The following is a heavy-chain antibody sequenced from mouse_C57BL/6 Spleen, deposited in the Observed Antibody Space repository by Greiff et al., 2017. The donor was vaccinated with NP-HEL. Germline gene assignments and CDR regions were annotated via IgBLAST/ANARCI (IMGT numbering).Heavy chain of an antibody. D-gene: IGHD3-2*02. Sequence: VQLQQPGAELVKPGASVKMSCKASGYTFTSYWITWVKQRPGQGLEWIGDIYPGSGSTNYNEKFKSKATLTVDTSSSTAYMQLSSLTSEDSAVYYWAREDQGGDYFDYWGQGTTLTVSS. CDR3: AREDQGGDYFDY. CDR1: GYTFTSYW. V-gene: IGHV1-55*01. J-gene: IGHJ2*01. CDR2: IYPGSGST.